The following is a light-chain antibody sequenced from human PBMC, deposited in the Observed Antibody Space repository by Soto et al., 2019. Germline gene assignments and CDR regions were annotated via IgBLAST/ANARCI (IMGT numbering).Light chain of an antibody. CDR3: QSYDSSLSGLYV. V-gene: IGLV1-40*01. CDR2: ADT. Sequence: QSVLTQPPSVSGAPGQRVTISCTGSSSSIGAGYDVHWYQQLPGTAPKLLIFADTKRPSGVPDRFSGSKSGTSASLAITGLQAEDEADYYCQSYDSSLSGLYVFGTGTKVTVL. CDR1: SSSIGAGYD. J-gene: IGLJ1*01.